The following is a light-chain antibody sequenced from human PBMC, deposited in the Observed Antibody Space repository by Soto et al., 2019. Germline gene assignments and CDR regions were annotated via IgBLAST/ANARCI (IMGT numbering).Light chain of an antibody. J-gene: IGKJ1*01. V-gene: IGKV3-20*01. CDR2: ATS. Sequence: EIVLTQSPGTLSLSPGERATLSCRASQSVSSSSLAWYQQKPGQAPRLLIFATSSRATGIPDRFSGSGSGTDFTLTISGLEPEDFAMYYCQSYTQSLWTFGQGTKVDIK. CDR1: QSVSSSS. CDR3: QSYTQSLWT.